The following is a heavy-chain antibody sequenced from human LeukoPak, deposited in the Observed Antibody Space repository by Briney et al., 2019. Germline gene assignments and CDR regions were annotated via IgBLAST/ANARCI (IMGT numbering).Heavy chain of an antibody. CDR1: GFTFSSYG. J-gene: IGHJ4*02. Sequence: PGGSLRLSCAASGFTFSSYGMHWVRQAPGKGLEWVAFIRFDGSNKYYADSVKGRFTISRDNSKNTLYLQMNSLRAEDTAVYYCANVRGYGYGSFDYWGQGTLVTVSS. V-gene: IGHV3-30*02. D-gene: IGHD5-18*01. CDR2: IRFDGSNK. CDR3: ANVRGYGYGSFDY.